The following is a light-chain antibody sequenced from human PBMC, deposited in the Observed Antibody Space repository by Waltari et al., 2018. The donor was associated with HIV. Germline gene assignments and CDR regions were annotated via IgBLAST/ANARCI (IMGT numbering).Light chain of an antibody. J-gene: IGLJ2*01. V-gene: IGLV2-8*01. CDR1: SSDVGGYDY. Sequence: QSALTQPPSASGSPGQSVTISCTGTSSDVGGYDYVSWYQQHPGKAPKLMIYEVSKLPAGVPDRCAGSKAGNTASLAVSGLQAEDEADYYGSSYAGSNNVVFGGGTKLTVL. CDR3: SSYAGSNNVV. CDR2: EVS.